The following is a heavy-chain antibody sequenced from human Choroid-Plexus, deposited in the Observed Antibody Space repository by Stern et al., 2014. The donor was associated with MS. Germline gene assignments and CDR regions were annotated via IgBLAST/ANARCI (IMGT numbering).Heavy chain of an antibody. CDR3: AKDRQYLTYFFDH. D-gene: IGHD2/OR15-2a*01. CDR1: GFTFGRCA. J-gene: IGHJ5*02. CDR2: VSYDGSNK. Sequence: VQLVASGGGVVQPGRPLRLSCVASGFTFGRCAMHWVRPAPGTGLEWVAGVSYDGSNKYYADSVKGRFTISRDNSQNTLYMQMSSLRPEDTAVYYCAKDRQYLTYFFDHWGQGSLVTVSS. V-gene: IGHV3-30*18.